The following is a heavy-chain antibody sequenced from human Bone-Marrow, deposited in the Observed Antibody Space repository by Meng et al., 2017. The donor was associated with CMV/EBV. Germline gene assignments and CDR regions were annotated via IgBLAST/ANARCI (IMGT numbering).Heavy chain of an antibody. J-gene: IGHJ6*02. CDR1: GYSISSGYY. Sequence: SETLSLTFTVSGYSISSGYYWGWIRQPPGKGLEWIGNIYYSGSTYYNPSLKSRVTISVDTSKNQFSLKLSSVTAADTAVYYCASAYCSGGSPSCYYYYYGMDVWGQGTTVTVSS. CDR3: ASAYCSGGSPSCYYYYYGMDV. D-gene: IGHD2-15*01. V-gene: IGHV4-38-2*02. CDR2: IYYSGST.